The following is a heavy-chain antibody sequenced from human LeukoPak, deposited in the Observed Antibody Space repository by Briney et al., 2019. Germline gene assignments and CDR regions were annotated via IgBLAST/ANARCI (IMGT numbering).Heavy chain of an antibody. D-gene: IGHD2-15*01. CDR1: GGSISSSSYY. CDR3: ARVYCSGGSCDAWFDP. CDR2: IYYSGST. J-gene: IGHJ5*02. Sequence: SETLSLTCTVSGGSISSSSYYWGWIRQPPGKGLEWIGSIYYSGSTYYNPSLKSRVTISVDTSKNQFSLKLSSVTAADTAVYYCARVYCSGGSCDAWFDPWGQGTLVTVSS. V-gene: IGHV4-39*01.